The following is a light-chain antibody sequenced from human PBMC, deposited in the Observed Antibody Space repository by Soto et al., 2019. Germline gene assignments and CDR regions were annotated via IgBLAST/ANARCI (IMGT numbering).Light chain of an antibody. J-gene: IGKJ2*01. CDR1: QSVSSY. CDR2: DAD. V-gene: IGKV3-11*01. Sequence: IVLTQSPVILSLSPGERAALSCRASQSVSSYLAWYQQKPGQAPRLLIYDADTRATGIPARFSGSGSGTDFTLTISSLEPEDFAVYYCQQRSSWPLTFGQGTKLEVK. CDR3: QQRSSWPLT.